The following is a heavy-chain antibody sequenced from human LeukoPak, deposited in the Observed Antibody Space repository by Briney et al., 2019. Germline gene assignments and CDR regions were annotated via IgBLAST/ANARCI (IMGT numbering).Heavy chain of an antibody. J-gene: IGHJ3*02. CDR1: GYTFTSYG. D-gene: IGHD3-16*01. CDR3: ARDSHMITFGGIINDAFDI. Sequence: ASVKVSCKASGYTFTSYGISWVRQAPGQGLEWMGWISAYNGNTNYAQKLQGRVIMTTDTSTTTAYMDLRSLTSDDTAVYYCARDSHMITFGGIINDAFDIWGQGTMVTVSS. V-gene: IGHV1-18*01. CDR2: ISAYNGNT.